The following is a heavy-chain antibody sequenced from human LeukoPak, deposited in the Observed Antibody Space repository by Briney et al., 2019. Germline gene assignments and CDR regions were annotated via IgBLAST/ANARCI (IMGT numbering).Heavy chain of an antibody. CDR1: GYSFTSYY. V-gene: IGHV1-46*01. D-gene: IGHD2-8*02. CDR2: INPSGGST. J-gene: IGHJ4*02. CDR3: ARATVRLGYCTV. Sequence: ASVKVSCKASGYSFTSYYMYWVRQAPGQGLEWMGVINPSGGSTNHAQKFQGRVTMTRDTSTSTVYMELSSLRSEDTAVYYCARATVRLGYCTVWGQGTLVTVSS.